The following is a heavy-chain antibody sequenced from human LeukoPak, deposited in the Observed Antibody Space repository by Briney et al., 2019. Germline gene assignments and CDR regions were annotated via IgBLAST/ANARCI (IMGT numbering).Heavy chain of an antibody. CDR2: IYYSGST. D-gene: IGHD6-19*01. CDR3: ARDREIAVAGTGFDY. V-gene: IGHV4-59*01. J-gene: IGHJ4*02. Sequence: PSETLSLTCTVSGGSISGYYWSWIRQPPGKGLEWIGYIYYSGSTNYYPSLKSRVTISVDTSKNQFSLKLSSVTAADTAVDYCARDREIAVAGTGFDYWGQGTLVTVSS. CDR1: GGSISGYY.